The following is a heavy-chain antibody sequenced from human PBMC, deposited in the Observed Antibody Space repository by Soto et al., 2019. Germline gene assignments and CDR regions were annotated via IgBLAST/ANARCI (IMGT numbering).Heavy chain of an antibody. CDR3: AGDKGGVVRGVMGNWFDP. CDR1: GGSISSGGYY. Sequence: QVQLQESGPGLVKPSQTLSLTCTVSGGSISSGGYYWSWIRQHPGKGLEWIGYIYYSGSTYYNPYLKSRVTIAVDTSKNQCALKLSSVTAADRAVYYCAGDKGGVVRGVMGNWFDPWGQGTLVTVSS. CDR2: IYYSGST. J-gene: IGHJ5*02. D-gene: IGHD3-10*01. V-gene: IGHV4-31*03.